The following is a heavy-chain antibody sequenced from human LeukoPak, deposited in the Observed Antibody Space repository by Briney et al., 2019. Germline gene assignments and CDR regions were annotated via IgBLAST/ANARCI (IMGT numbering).Heavy chain of an antibody. CDR3: ARAYSAINYYDRKDYFDY. Sequence: GASVKVSCKASGGTFSSYAISWVRQAPGQGLEWMGGIIPIFGTANYAQKFQGRVTITADESTSTAYMELSSLRSEDTAVYYCARAYSAINYYDRKDYFDYWGQGTLVTVSS. CDR2: IIPIFGTA. V-gene: IGHV1-69*13. J-gene: IGHJ4*02. CDR1: GGTFSSYA. D-gene: IGHD3-22*01.